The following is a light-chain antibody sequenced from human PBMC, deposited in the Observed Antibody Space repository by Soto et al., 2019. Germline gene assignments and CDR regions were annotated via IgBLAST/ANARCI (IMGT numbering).Light chain of an antibody. V-gene: IGLV1-47*01. J-gene: IGLJ1*01. CDR3: AAWDDSLSGRNV. CDR1: SSNIGSNY. Sequence: QLVLTQPPSASGTPGQRVTISCSGSSSNIGSNYVYWYQQLPGTAPKLLIYRNNQRPSGVPDRFSGSKSGTSASLAISGLRSEDEADYYCAAWDDSLSGRNVFGTGTKLTV. CDR2: RNN.